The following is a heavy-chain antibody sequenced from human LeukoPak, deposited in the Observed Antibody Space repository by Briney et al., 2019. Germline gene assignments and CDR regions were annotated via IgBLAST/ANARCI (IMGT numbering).Heavy chain of an antibody. CDR1: GFSVSNTY. CDR3: ARDAYSSGWYRWFDP. Sequence: GGSLRLSCAASGFSVSNTYISWVRQAPGKGLEWVSVIYTGGSAYYAESVKGRFTISRDNSKNTLYLQMSSLRAEDTAVYYCARDAYSSGWYRWFDPWGQGTLVTVFS. J-gene: IGHJ5*02. V-gene: IGHV3-53*01. CDR2: IYTGGSA. D-gene: IGHD6-19*01.